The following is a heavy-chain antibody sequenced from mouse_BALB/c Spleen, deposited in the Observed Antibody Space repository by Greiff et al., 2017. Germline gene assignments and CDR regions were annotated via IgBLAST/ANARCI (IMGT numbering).Heavy chain of an antibody. J-gene: IGHJ4*01. CDR2: ISSGGSYT. V-gene: IGHV5-6*01. CDR3: ARHDMITTYYAMDY. Sequence: EVQGVESGGDLVKPGGSLKLSCAASGFTFSSYGMSWVRQTPDKRLEWVATISSGGSYTYYPDSVKGRFTISRDNAKNTLYLQMSSLKSEDTAMYYCARHDMITTYYAMDYWGQGTSVTVSS. CDR1: GFTFSSYG. D-gene: IGHD2-4*01.